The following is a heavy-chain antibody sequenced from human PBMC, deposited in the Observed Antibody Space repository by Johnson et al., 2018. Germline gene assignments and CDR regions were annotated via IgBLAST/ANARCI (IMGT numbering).Heavy chain of an antibody. CDR3: ARDRPLYYYYGMDV. CDR1: GFTVSSNY. Sequence: VQLVQSGGGLIQPGGSLRLSCAASGFTVSSNYMSWVRQAPGKGLEWVSVIYSGGSTYYAEPVKGRFTISSDNSKNTLNLQMNSLRAEDTAVYYCARDRPLYYYYGMDVWGQGTTVTVSS. V-gene: IGHV3-53*01. J-gene: IGHJ6*02. CDR2: IYSGGST.